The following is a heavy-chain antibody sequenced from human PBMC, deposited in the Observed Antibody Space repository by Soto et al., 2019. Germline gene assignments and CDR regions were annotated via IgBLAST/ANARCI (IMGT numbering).Heavy chain of an antibody. Sequence: GESLKISYKGSGYSFAGYWSTWVRQNRGKVLEWMGRIDPSDSHTYYSPSFHGQDTISADKSISTAYLQWSTLKAADAVMYYCARHQGGKDVMFYYYRMDVWGQGTMVTVSS. CDR2: IDPSDSHT. CDR3: ARHQGGKDVMFYYYRMDV. J-gene: IGHJ6*02. V-gene: IGHV5-10-1*04. D-gene: IGHD2-8*01. CDR1: GYSFAGYW.